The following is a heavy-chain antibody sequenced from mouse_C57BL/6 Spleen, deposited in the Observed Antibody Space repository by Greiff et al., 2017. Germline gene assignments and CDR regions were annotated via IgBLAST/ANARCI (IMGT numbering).Heavy chain of an antibody. Sequence: QVQLKQPGAELVQPGASVKMSCKASGYTFTSYWITWVKQRPGQGLEWIGDIYPGSGSTNYNGKFKSKATLTVDTSSSTAYMQLSSLTSEDSAVYYCARKAVVARAMDYWGQGTSVTVSS. J-gene: IGHJ4*01. CDR3: ARKAVVARAMDY. D-gene: IGHD1-1*01. V-gene: IGHV1-55*01. CDR2: IYPGSGST. CDR1: GYTFTSYW.